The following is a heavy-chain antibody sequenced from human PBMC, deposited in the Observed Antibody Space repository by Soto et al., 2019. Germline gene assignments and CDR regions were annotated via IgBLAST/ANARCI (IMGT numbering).Heavy chain of an antibody. Sequence: GASVKVSCKASGYVFIGYGISWVRQAPGQGLEWMGWISRHNGNTNYAQKFQGRVTMTTDASTSTAYMDPVDTATYYCAHMIEGAFFDHWGQGTLVTVSS. CDR2: ISRHNGNT. CDR1: GYVFIGYG. CDR3: GAFFDH. J-gene: IGHJ4*02. V-gene: IGHV1-18*01. D-gene: IGHD5-18*01.